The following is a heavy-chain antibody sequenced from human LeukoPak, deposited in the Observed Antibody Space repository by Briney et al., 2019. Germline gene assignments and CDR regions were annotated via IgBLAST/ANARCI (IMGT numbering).Heavy chain of an antibody. CDR2: INPNSGGT. J-gene: IGHJ3*02. CDR3: ARPDSGYYTGGAFDI. Sequence: ASVKVSCKASGYTFTGYYMHWVRQAPGQGLEWMGWINPNSGGTNYAQKFQGRVTMTRDTSISTAYMELSRLRSDDTAVYYCARPDSGYYTGGAFDIWGQGTMVTVSS. V-gene: IGHV1-2*02. D-gene: IGHD3-22*01. CDR1: GYTFTGYY.